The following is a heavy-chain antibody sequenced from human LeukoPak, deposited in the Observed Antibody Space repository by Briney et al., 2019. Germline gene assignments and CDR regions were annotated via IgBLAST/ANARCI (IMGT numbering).Heavy chain of an antibody. CDR1: GGSISSSSYY. Sequence: SETLSLTCTVSGGSISSSSYYWGWIRQPPGKGLEWIGSIYYSGSTYYNPSLKSRVTISVDTSKNQFSLKLSSVTAADTAVYYCARLGYSSGWIDYWGQGTRVTVSS. CDR3: ARLGYSSGWIDY. D-gene: IGHD6-19*01. J-gene: IGHJ4*02. V-gene: IGHV4-39*01. CDR2: IYYSGST.